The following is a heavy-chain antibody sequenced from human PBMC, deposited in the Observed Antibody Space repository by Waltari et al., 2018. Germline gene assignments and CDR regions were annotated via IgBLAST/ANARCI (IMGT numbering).Heavy chain of an antibody. CDR1: GGSISSSSYY. D-gene: IGHD2-2*01. CDR2: IYYSGCT. Sequence: QLQLQESGPGLVKPSETLSLTCPVSGGSISSSSYYWRWIRPPPGKGLKWIGSIYYSGCTYNNPALASRVTISVDTSNNRFPLRLSSVTAADTAGYYCARVVEPAALDYYYYMDVWGKGTTVTISS. V-gene: IGHV4-39*07. J-gene: IGHJ6*03. CDR3: ARVVEPAALDYYYYMDV.